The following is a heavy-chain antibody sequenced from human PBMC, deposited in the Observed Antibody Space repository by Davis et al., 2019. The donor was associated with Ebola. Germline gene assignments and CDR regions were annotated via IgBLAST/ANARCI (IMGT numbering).Heavy chain of an antibody. CDR1: GGSFSGYY. CDR2: IYYSGST. Sequence: MPSETLSLTCAVYGGSFSGYYWSWIRQPPGKGLEWIRYIYYSGSTNYNPSLKSRVTISVDTSKNQFSLKLSSVTAGDTAVYYCARVQGVVVVPAAIGYSSLPNWFDPWGQGTLVTVSS. D-gene: IGHD2-2*01. J-gene: IGHJ5*02. CDR3: ARVQGVVVVPAAIGYSSLPNWFDP. V-gene: IGHV4-59*01.